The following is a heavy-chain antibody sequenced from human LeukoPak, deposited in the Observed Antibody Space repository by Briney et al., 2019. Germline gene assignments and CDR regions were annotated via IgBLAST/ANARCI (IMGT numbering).Heavy chain of an antibody. D-gene: IGHD2-15*01. V-gene: IGHV3-23*01. Sequence: PGGSLRLSCAASGFTFSSYAMSWVRQAPGKGLEWVSAISGSGDSTYYADSVKGRFTISRDNSKNTLCLQMNSLRAEDTAVYYCAKDLWWQQLSPGHFDYWGQGTLVTVSS. CDR1: GFTFSSYA. J-gene: IGHJ4*02. CDR2: ISGSGDST. CDR3: AKDLWWQQLSPGHFDY.